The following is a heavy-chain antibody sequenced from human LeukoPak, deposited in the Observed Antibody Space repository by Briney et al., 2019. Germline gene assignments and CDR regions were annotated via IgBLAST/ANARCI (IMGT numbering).Heavy chain of an antibody. CDR3: ASGTVRLGELSLYNWFDP. D-gene: IGHD3-16*02. Sequence: ASVKVSCKASGYTLTGYYMHWVRQAPGQGLEWMGWINPNSGGTNYAQKFQGRVTMTRDTSISTAYMELSRLRSDDTAVYYCASGTVRLGELSLYNWFDPWGQGTLVTVSS. J-gene: IGHJ5*02. CDR1: GYTLTGYY. V-gene: IGHV1-2*02. CDR2: INPNSGGT.